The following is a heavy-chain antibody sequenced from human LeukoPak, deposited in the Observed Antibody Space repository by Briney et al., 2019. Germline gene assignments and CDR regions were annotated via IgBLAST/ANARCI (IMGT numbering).Heavy chain of an antibody. D-gene: IGHD1-26*01. V-gene: IGHV1-2*02. Sequence: GASVTVSCKASAYTFIDYYIHWVRQTPGQGLEWVGWINPNSGATKYAQKFQGRVTMTRDTSINTVYMELSRLTSDDTAVYYCAKDSGSYTDNNWFDPWGQGTLVIVSS. CDR2: INPNSGAT. CDR1: AYTFIDYY. CDR3: AKDSGSYTDNNWFDP. J-gene: IGHJ5*02.